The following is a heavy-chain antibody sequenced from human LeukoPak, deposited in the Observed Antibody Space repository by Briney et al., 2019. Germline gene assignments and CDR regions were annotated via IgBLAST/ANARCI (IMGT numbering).Heavy chain of an antibody. Sequence: GGSLRLSCAASGFTFSSYAMHWVRQAPGKGLEYISAISSNGYNTYYANSVKGRFTISRDNSKNTLYLQMGSLRAEDMAVYYCARVREGLWYYFDYWGQGTLVTVSS. CDR3: ARVREGLWYYFDY. J-gene: IGHJ4*02. CDR1: GFTFSSYA. V-gene: IGHV3-64*01. D-gene: IGHD1-14*01. CDR2: ISSNGYNT.